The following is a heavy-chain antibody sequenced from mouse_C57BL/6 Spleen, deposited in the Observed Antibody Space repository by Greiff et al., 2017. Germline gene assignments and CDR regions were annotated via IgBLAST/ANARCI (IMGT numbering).Heavy chain of an antibody. V-gene: IGHV3-6*01. CDR2: ISYDGSN. Sequence: EVQLQQSGPGLVKPSQSLSLTCSVTGYSITSGYYWNWIRQFPGNKLEWMGYISYDGSNNYNPSLKNRISITRDTSKNQFFLKLNSVTTEDTATYYCARSYDGYLFDYWGQGTTLTVSS. D-gene: IGHD2-3*01. CDR1: GYSITSGYY. CDR3: ARSYDGYLFDY. J-gene: IGHJ2*01.